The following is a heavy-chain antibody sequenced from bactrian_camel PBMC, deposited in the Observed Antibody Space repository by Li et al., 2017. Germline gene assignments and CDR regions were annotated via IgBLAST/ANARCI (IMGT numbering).Heavy chain of an antibody. D-gene: IGHD3*01. J-gene: IGHJ7*01. V-gene: IGHV3S1*01. Sequence: HVQLVESGGGSVQSGGSLKISCMTSGFAFSSSAMTWVRQVPGKGLEWVSSIATGGGVMYYSDSVKGRFTISRNNAESTLYLQLNNLRLEDSGTYYCAKGRGSGYWLPYDYDMDSWGKGTQVTVS. CDR1: GFAFSSSA. CDR2: IATGGGVM.